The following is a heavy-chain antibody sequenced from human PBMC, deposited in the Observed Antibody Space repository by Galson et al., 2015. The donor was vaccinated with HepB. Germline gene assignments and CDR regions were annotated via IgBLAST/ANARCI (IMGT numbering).Heavy chain of an antibody. D-gene: IGHD1-20*01. CDR3: ARDGITVGPGMDV. CDR2: INHSGST. J-gene: IGHJ6*02. Sequence: SETLSLTCAVYGGSFSGYYWSWIRQPPGKGLEWIGEINHSGSTNYNPSLKSRVTISVDTSKNQFSLKLSSVTAADTAVYYCARDGITVGPGMDVWGQGTTVTVSS. CDR1: GGSFSGYY. V-gene: IGHV4-34*01.